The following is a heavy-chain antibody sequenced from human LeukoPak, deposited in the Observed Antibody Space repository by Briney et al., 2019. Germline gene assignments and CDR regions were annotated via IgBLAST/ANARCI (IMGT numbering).Heavy chain of an antibody. CDR2: ISSSGSTI. CDR3: ARENYVWGSYRHNWYFDL. V-gene: IGHV3-48*03. CDR1: GFTFSSYE. Sequence: GGSLRLSCAASGFTFSSYEMNWVRQAPGKGLEWVSYISSSGSTIYYADSVKGRFTISRDNAKNSLYLQMNSLRAEDTAVYFCARENYVWGSYRHNWYFDLWGRGTLVTVSS. J-gene: IGHJ2*01. D-gene: IGHD3-16*02.